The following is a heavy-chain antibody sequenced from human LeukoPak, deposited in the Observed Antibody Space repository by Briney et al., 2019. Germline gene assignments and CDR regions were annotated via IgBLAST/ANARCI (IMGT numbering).Heavy chain of an antibody. CDR3: ARDDSSIWYFDY. D-gene: IGHD6-13*01. Sequence: ASVKVSCKASGYTFTSYGISWVRQSPGQGLEWMGWISAYNGNTNYAQKLQGRVTMTTDTSTSTAYMELRSLRSDDTAVYYCARDDSSIWYFDYWGQGTLVTVSS. CDR1: GYTFTSYG. J-gene: IGHJ4*02. V-gene: IGHV1-18*01. CDR2: ISAYNGNT.